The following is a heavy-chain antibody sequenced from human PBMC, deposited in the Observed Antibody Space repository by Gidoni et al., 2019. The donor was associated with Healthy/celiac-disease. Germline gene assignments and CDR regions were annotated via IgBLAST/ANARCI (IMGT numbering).Heavy chain of an antibody. CDR2: IWYDGSNK. CDR3: ARADGYYDILTGYSTRGGFDY. D-gene: IGHD3-9*01. V-gene: IGHV3-33*01. CDR1: GLTCSSYG. Sequence: QVQLVESGGGVIQPGRSLRLSCAASGLTCSSYGMHWVRTAPGKGLGWVAVIWYDGSNKYYADSVKGRFTISRDNSKNTLYLQMNSLRAEDTAVYYCARADGYYDILTGYSTRGGFDYWGQGTLVTVSS. J-gene: IGHJ4*02.